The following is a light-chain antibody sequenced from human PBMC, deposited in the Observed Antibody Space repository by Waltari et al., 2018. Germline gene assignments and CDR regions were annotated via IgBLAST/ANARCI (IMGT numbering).Light chain of an antibody. CDR2: GAS. J-gene: IGKJ4*01. CDR3: QQSYGTPLT. V-gene: IGKV1-39*01. CDR1: QGISPY. Sequence: DIQMTQSPSSLSAFVGDTVTITCRASQGISPYLNWYQQKPGKAPSLLIFGASSLQSGVPSRFSGSGSGTVFTLTISNLQPEDFATYHCQQSYGTPLTFGGGTKVEMK.